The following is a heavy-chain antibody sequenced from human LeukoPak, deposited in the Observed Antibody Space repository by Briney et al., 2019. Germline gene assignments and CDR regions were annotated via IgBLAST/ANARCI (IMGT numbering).Heavy chain of an antibody. CDR3: ARVSSSGPLGFVSYYYYYMDV. V-gene: IGHV1-2*02. CDR1: GYTFTGYY. CDR2: INPNSCGT. D-gene: IGHD6-13*01. J-gene: IGHJ6*03. Sequence: ASVKVSCKASGYTFTGYYMHWVRQAPGQGLECMGWINPNSCGTNYAQKLQGSVTMTKDTATSTAYMELRSLRSDDTAVYYCARVSSSGPLGFVSYYYYYMDVWGKGTTVTVSS.